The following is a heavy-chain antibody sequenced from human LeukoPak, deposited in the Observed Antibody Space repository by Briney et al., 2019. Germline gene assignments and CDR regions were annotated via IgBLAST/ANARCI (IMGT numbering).Heavy chain of an antibody. CDR1: GGSISPYY. J-gene: IGHJ2*01. V-gene: IGHV4-59*01. CDR3: VNSGYTHWYFDL. Sequence: PSETLSLTCTVSGGSISPYYWSWIRQPPGKGLEWIGYVSYSGSTNYNPSLRSRGTISVDTSKNQFSLKLSSVTAADTAVYYCVNSGYTHWYFDLWGHGTLVTVSS. CDR2: VSYSGST. D-gene: IGHD3-22*01.